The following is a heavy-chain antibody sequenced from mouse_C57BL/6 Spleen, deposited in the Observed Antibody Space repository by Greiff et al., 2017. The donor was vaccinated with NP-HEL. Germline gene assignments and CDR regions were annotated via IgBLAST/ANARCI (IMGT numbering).Heavy chain of an antibody. Sequence: EVQLVESGGGLVKPGGSLKLSCAASGFTFSSYAMSWVRQTPEKRLECVATISDGGSYTYYPDNVKGRFTISRDNAKNNLYLQMSHLKSEDTAMYYCARDLYDYYFDYWGQGTTLTVSS. D-gene: IGHD2-3*01. CDR3: ARDLYDYYFDY. J-gene: IGHJ2*01. CDR1: GFTFSSYA. V-gene: IGHV5-4*01. CDR2: ISDGGSYT.